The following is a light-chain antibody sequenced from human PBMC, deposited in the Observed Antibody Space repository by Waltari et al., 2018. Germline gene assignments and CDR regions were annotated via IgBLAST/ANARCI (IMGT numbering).Light chain of an antibody. CDR3: QQYGSSGFT. V-gene: IGKV3-20*01. J-gene: IGKJ2*01. CDR2: GAS. Sequence: ENVLTQSPGTLSLSPGERATLPCRASQSVRSSYLAWYQQKPGQAPRLVMYGASSRATGIPDRFSGRGSGTDFTLTISRLEPEDFAVYYCQQYGSSGFTFGQGTKLEFK. CDR1: QSVRSSY.